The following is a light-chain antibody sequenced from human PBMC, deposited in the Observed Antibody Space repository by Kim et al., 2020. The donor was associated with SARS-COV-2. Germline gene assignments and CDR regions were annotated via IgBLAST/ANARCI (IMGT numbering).Light chain of an antibody. CDR1: SLRSYY. V-gene: IGLV3-19*01. J-gene: IGLJ2*01. Sequence: VALGQTVRITCQGDSLRSYYATWYQQKPGQAPILVIYNKDNRPSGVPDRFSGSSSGNTASLTITGAQAEDEADYYCNSRDSNDNVLFGGGTSLTVL. CDR3: NSRDSNDNVL. CDR2: NKD.